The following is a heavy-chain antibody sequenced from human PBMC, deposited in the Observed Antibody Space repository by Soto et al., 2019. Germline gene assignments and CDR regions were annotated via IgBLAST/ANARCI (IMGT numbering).Heavy chain of an antibody. Sequence: GGSLRLSCAASGFTFSNHDMHWVRQAPGKGLEWVALISYDGSNTYSAASVKGRFTISRDNFNNILYLQTNSLRPEDTAVYYCVKGRGGSAEFDSWGQGPLVVFSS. CDR3: VKGRGGSAEFDS. D-gene: IGHD3-10*01. V-gene: IGHV3-30*18. CDR2: ISYDGSNT. J-gene: IGHJ4*02. CDR1: GFTFSNHD.